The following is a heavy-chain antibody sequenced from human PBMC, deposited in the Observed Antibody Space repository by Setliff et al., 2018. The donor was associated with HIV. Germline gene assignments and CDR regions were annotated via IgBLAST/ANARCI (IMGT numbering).Heavy chain of an antibody. CDR3: ARIGSGWSVGWFDP. D-gene: IGHD6-13*01. Sequence: PSETLSLTCTVSGGSINSTSYYWGWIRQPPGNGLEWIGSIYHTGSTYYKPSLKSRVTISVDTSKNQFSLRLSSVAAGDTAVYYCARIGSGWSVGWFDPWGQGTLVTVSS. J-gene: IGHJ5*02. V-gene: IGHV4-39*01. CDR2: IYHTGST. CDR1: GGSINSTSYY.